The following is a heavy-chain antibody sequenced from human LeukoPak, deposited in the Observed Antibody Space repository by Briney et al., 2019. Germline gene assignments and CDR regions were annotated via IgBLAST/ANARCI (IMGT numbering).Heavy chain of an antibody. CDR1: GFTFNTYA. V-gene: IGHV3-23*01. CDR2: ISGSSGNT. J-gene: IGHJ3*01. CDR3: AKGRRTFIVVVIDAFDV. Sequence: GGSLRLSCAASGFTFNTYAMSWVRQAPGKGLEWVSAISGSSGNTYYADSVKGRFTFSRDNSKNTLYLQMNSLRAEDTAVYYCAKGRRTFIVVVIDAFDVWGQGTMVTVSS. D-gene: IGHD3-22*01.